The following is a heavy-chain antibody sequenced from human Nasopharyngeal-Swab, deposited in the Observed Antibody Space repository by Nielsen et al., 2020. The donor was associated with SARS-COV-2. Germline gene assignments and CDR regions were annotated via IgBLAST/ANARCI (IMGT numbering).Heavy chain of an antibody. Sequence: ASVKVSCKASEYSFTGYYMYWVRQAPGQGLEWMGWINGNTGDTKYAQKFQGRVTLTRDTSISTAYMELTSLISDDTAVYYCARRRDLDAFDIWGQGTMVTVSS. V-gene: IGHV1-2*02. CDR3: ARRRDLDAFDI. J-gene: IGHJ3*02. D-gene: IGHD3-3*01. CDR1: EYSFTGYY. CDR2: INGNTGDT.